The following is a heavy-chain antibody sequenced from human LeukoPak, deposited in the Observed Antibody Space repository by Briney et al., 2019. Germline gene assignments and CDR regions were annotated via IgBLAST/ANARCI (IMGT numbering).Heavy chain of an antibody. J-gene: IGHJ6*03. CDR3: ATQTRSGSYYFYYYYMDV. CDR1: GFTFSSSG. CDR2: ISGDGGST. D-gene: IGHD1-26*01. V-gene: IGHV3-43*02. Sequence: PGGSLRLSCAASGFTFSSSGMHWVRQAPGKGLEWVSLISGDGGSTYYADSVKGRFTISRDNSKNSLYLQMNSLRTEDTALYYCATQTRSGSYYFYYYYMDVWGKGTTVTVSS.